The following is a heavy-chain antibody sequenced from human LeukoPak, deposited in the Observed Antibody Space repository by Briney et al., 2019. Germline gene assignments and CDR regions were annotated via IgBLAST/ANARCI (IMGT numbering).Heavy chain of an antibody. V-gene: IGHV4-39*01. CDR1: GGSICSSSYY. D-gene: IGHD3-16*02. CDR2: IYYSGST. Sequence: SETLSLTCTASGGSICSSSYYWGWIRQPPGKGLEWIGSIYYSGSTYYNPSLKSRVTISVDTSKNQFSLKLSSVTAADTAVYYCARHKAPISDIRGSYRPENWFDPWGQGTLVTVSS. CDR3: ARHKAPISDIRGSYRPENWFDP. J-gene: IGHJ5*02.